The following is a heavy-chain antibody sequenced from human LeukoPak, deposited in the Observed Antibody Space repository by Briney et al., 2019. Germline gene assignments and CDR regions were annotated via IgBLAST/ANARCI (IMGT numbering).Heavy chain of an antibody. CDR2: IRYDGSNK. Sequence: PGGSLRLSCAASGFTFSSYGMHWVRQAPGKGLEWVAFIRYDGSNKYYADSVKGRFTISRDNSKNTLYLQMNSLRAEDTAVYYCAKDLERYCSSTSCYTPRPLDYWGQGTLVTVSS. J-gene: IGHJ4*02. D-gene: IGHD2-2*02. V-gene: IGHV3-30*02. CDR1: GFTFSSYG. CDR3: AKDLERYCSSTSCYTPRPLDY.